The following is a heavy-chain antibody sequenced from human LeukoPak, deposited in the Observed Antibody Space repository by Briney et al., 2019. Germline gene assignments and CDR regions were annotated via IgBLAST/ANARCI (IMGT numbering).Heavy chain of an antibody. CDR3: AKDKVGVGAY. CDR1: GFTFSSYG. Sequence: GSLRLSCAASGFTFSSYGMHWVRQAPGKGLEWVAVISYDGSNKYYADSVKGRFTISRDNSKNTLYLQMNSLRAEDTAVYYCAKDKVGVGAYWGQGTLVTVSS. D-gene: IGHD1-26*01. CDR2: ISYDGSNK. J-gene: IGHJ4*02. V-gene: IGHV3-30*18.